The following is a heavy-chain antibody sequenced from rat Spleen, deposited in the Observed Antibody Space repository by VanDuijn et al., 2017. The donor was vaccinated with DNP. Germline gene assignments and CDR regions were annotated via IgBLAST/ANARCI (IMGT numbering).Heavy chain of an antibody. CDR2: IDSAGIT. J-gene: IGHJ2*01. D-gene: IGHD1-11*01. V-gene: IGHV3-3*01. CDR1: GYSITSYY. CDR3: ARWRIGPHYFDY. Sequence: EVQLQESGPGLVKPSQSLSLSCSVTGYSITSYYWGWIRKFPGNRLEWMGFIDSAGITNYNPSLKNRISITRDTSKNQFFLQLHSVTTEDTATFYCARWRIGPHYFDYWGQGVMVTVSS.